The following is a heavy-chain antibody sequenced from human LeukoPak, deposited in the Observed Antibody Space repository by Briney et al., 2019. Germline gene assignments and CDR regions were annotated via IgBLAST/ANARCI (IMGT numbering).Heavy chain of an antibody. D-gene: IGHD2-21*01. V-gene: IGHV4-34*01. CDR3: ARGDPTYCGGDCYPLGY. Sequence: KPSQTLSPTCAVYGGAFSGYYRSWIRQPPGKGLGWIGVINHSGSTNYNPSLKSRVTISVDTSKNQFSLKLSSVTAADTAVYYCARGDPTYCGGDCYPLGYWGQGTLVTVSS. J-gene: IGHJ4*02. CDR2: INHSGST. CDR1: GGAFSGYY.